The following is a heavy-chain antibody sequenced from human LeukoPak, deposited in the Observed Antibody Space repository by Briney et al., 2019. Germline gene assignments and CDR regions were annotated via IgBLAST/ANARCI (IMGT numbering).Heavy chain of an antibody. CDR3: AKEGPYYYDSSRYYWHYYYYSGMDV. CDR1: GFTFISYA. J-gene: IGHJ6*02. CDR2: ISGSGGST. D-gene: IGHD3-22*01. V-gene: IGHV3-23*01. Sequence: GGSLRLSCAASGFTFISYAMSWVRQAPGKGLEWVSAISGSGGSTYYADSVKGRFTISRDNSKNTLYLQMNSLRAEDTAVYYCAKEGPYYYDSSRYYWHYYYYSGMDVWGQGTTVTVSS.